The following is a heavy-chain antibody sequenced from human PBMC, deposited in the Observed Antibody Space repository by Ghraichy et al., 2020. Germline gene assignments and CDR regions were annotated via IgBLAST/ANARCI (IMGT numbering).Heavy chain of an antibody. CDR2: IGSGGSSS. D-gene: IGHD2-15*01. CDR1: GFTFSSYS. Sequence: GGSLRLSCAASGFTFSSYSMNWVRQAPGKGLEWVSYIGSGGSSSYYADSVKGRFTISRDNGKNSVYLDMNSLRAEDTALYYCVRDGCSGRTCTFYNWGQGALVTVSS. V-gene: IGHV3-48*04. J-gene: IGHJ4*02. CDR3: VRDGCSGRTCTFYN.